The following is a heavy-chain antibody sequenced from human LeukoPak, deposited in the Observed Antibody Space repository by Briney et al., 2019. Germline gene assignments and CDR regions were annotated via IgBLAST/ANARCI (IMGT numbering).Heavy chain of an antibody. CDR3: AMYSSTAGWLDP. Sequence: SETLSLTCTVSGGSISSYYWNWIRQPPGKGLEWIGYIYYSGSTNYNPSLKSRVTISVDTSKNQFSLKLSSVTAADTAVYYCAMYSSTAGWLDPWGQGTLVTVSS. J-gene: IGHJ5*02. CDR2: IYYSGST. V-gene: IGHV4-59*08. CDR1: GGSISSYY. D-gene: IGHD6-19*01.